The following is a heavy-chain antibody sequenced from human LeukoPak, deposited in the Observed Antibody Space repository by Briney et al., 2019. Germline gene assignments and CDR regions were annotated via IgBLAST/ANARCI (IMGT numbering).Heavy chain of an antibody. D-gene: IGHD3-16*02. Sequence: SVKVSCKASGGTFSSYAISWVRQAPGQGLEWMGRIILIFGTANYAQKFQGRVTITTDESTSTAYMELSSLRSEDTAVYYCARSKIGGVIVLYYFDYWGQGTLVTVSS. CDR2: IILIFGTA. V-gene: IGHV1-69*05. CDR3: ARSKIGGVIVLYYFDY. CDR1: GGTFSSYA. J-gene: IGHJ4*02.